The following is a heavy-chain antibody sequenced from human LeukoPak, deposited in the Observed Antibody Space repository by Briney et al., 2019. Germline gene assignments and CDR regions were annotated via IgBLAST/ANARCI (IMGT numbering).Heavy chain of an antibody. Sequence: KASETLSLTCTVSGGSISSGGYYWSWIRQHPGKGLELIGYIYYSGSTYYNPSLESRVTISVDTSKNQFSLNLSSVTAVDTAVYYCARFEKGDWYFDLWGRGTLVTVSS. V-gene: IGHV4-31*03. CDR2: IYYSGST. J-gene: IGHJ2*01. D-gene: IGHD3-16*01. CDR1: GGSISSGGYY. CDR3: ARFEKGDWYFDL.